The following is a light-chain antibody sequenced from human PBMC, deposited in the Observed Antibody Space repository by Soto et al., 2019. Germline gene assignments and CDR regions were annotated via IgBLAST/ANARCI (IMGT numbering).Light chain of an antibody. CDR1: QGIRSD. J-gene: IGKJ1*01. Sequence: AIQMTQSPSSLSAYVGDRVTITCRASQGIRSDLGWYQQKPGRVPKLLIYAASSLYSGVPSRFSGSGSGTDFTLTIDSLQPEDFATYYCLQDYNYPRTFGQGTKVDIK. CDR3: LQDYNYPRT. V-gene: IGKV1-6*01. CDR2: AAS.